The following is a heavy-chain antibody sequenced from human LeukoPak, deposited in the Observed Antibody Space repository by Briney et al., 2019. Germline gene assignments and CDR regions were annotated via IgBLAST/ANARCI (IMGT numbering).Heavy chain of an antibody. CDR3: ARNRYYYGSGNYGVPNWFDP. V-gene: IGHV4-39*01. CDR2: IYYSGST. Sequence: SETLSLTCTVSGGSISSNSYYWGWIRQSPGKGLEWIGTIYYSGSTYYSPSLKSRVTISVDTSKNQFSLKLSSVTAADTAMYYCARNRYYYGSGNYGVPNWFDPWGQEPWSPSPQ. J-gene: IGHJ5*02. CDR1: GGSISSNSYY. D-gene: IGHD3-10*01.